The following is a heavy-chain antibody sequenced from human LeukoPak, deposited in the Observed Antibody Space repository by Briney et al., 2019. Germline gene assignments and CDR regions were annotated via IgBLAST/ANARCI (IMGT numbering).Heavy chain of an antibody. CDR2: ISGSGGST. D-gene: IGHD6-6*01. Sequence: GGSLRLSCAASGFTFSSYAMSWVRQAPGKGLEWVSAISGSGGSTYYADSVKGRFTISRDNAKNSLYLQMNSLRAEDTAVYYCARVDSSLIDYWGQGTLVTVSS. V-gene: IGHV3-23*01. CDR1: GFTFSSYA. CDR3: ARVDSSLIDY. J-gene: IGHJ4*02.